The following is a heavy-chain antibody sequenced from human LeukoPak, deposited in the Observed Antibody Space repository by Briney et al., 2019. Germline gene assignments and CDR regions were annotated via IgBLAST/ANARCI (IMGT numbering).Heavy chain of an antibody. CDR3: ARGGGSNSWFWFDP. CDR2: INPNSGGT. V-gene: IGHV1-2*02. CDR1: GYTFTGHY. Sequence: ASVKVSCKASGYTFTGHYMHWVRQAPGQGLEWMGWINPNSGGTNYAQKFQGRVTMTRDTSISTAYMELSRLRSDDTAVYYCARGGGSNSWFWFDPWGQGTLVTVSS. J-gene: IGHJ5*02. D-gene: IGHD6-13*01.